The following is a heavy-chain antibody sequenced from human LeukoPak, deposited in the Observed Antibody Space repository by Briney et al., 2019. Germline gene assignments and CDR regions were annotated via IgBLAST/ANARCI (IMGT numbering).Heavy chain of an antibody. V-gene: IGHV1-46*01. Sequence: ASVKVSCKTSGYSFTSYNLHWVRQAPGQRLEWMGIIKPSGGNTNYAQKFQGRVTMTRDTSTSTVYMELSSLKSEDTAVYYCAKSSRPVTAMAFFDYWGQGTLVTVSS. D-gene: IGHD5-18*01. CDR2: IKPSGGNT. CDR3: AKSSRPVTAMAFFDY. CDR1: GYSFTSYN. J-gene: IGHJ4*02.